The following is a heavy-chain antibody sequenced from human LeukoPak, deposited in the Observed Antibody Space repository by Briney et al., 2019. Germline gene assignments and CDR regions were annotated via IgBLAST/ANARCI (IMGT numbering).Heavy chain of an antibody. J-gene: IGHJ4*02. V-gene: IGHV1-2*02. CDR3: AREAEFDC. CDR2: INPNSGGT. Sequence: ASVKVSCKASGYTFTGYYMHWVRQAPGQGLEWMGWINPNSGGTKYAQKFQGRVTMTRDTSITTAYKELSRLTSDDTAVYYCAREAEFDCWGQGTLVTVSS. D-gene: IGHD2-15*01. CDR1: GYTFTGYY.